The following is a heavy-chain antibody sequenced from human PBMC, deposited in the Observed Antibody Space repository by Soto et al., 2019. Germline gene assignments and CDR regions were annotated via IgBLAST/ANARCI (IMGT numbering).Heavy chain of an antibody. Sequence: LEMMSLRWGVFGGSIGGFYWSWISQPPGTGLEWIGEINHSGSTNYNPSLKSRVTISVDTSKNQFSLKLTSVTAADTAVYYCARDKITGLFDYWGQGTLVTVS. J-gene: IGHJ4*02. CDR2: INHSGST. D-gene: IGHD2-8*02. V-gene: IGHV4-34*01. CDR1: GGSIGGFY. CDR3: ARDKITGLFDY.